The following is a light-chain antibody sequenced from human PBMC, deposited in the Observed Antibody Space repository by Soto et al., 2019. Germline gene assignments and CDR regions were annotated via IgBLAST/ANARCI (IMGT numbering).Light chain of an antibody. Sequence: EIVLTQSPATLSLSPGERATLSCRASQSVSNYLAWYQQQPGKAPRLLIYDASNRATGIPARFSGSGSGTDFTLTIISLEPEDFAVYYYQATSNWHTLLPFGGGT. J-gene: IGKJ4*01. V-gene: IGKV3-11*01. CDR1: QSVSNY. CDR3: QATSNWHTLLP. CDR2: DAS.